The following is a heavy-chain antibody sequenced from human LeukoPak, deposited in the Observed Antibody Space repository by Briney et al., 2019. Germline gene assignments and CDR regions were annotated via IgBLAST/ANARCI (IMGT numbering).Heavy chain of an antibody. D-gene: IGHD3-22*01. Sequence: SETLSLTCAVYGGSFSGYYWSWIRQPPGKGLEWIGEINHSGSTNYNPSLKSRVTISVDTTKNQFSLKLSSVTAADTAVYYCARTSPTYYYDSSGYRYWGQGTLVTVSS. J-gene: IGHJ4*02. V-gene: IGHV4-34*01. CDR3: ARTSPTYYYDSSGYRY. CDR1: GGSFSGYY. CDR2: INHSGST.